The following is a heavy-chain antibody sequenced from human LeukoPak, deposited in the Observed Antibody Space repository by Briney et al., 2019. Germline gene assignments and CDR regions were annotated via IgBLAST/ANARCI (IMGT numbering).Heavy chain of an antibody. D-gene: IGHD6-19*01. CDR2: ISGSGGST. CDR1: GYTGSGYA. CDR3: AKFEAVAGTI. V-gene: IGHV3-23*01. J-gene: IGHJ4*02. Sequence: GGILRLECGVSGYTGSGYAVRWVRQAKGKGVELVSAISGSGGSTYYADSVKGRFTISRDNSKNTLYLQMNSLRAEDTAVYYCAKFEAVAGTIWGQGTLVTVSS.